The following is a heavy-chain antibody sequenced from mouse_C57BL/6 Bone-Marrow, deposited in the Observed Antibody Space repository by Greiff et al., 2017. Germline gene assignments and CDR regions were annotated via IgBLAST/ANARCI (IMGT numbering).Heavy chain of an antibody. CDR1: GYSFTGYY. CDR2: INPSTGGT. V-gene: IGHV1-42*01. D-gene: IGHD1-2*01. CDR3: ASDYGEAMDY. Sequence: DVQLQESGPELVKPGASVKISCKASGYSFTGYYMNWVKQSPEKSLEWIGEINPSTGGTTYNQKFKAKATLTVDKSSSTAYMQLKSLTSEDSAVYYCASDYGEAMDYWGQGTSVTVSS. J-gene: IGHJ4*01.